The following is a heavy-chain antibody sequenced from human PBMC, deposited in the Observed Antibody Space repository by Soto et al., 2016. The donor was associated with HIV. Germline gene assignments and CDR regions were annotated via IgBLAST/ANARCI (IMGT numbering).Heavy chain of an antibody. CDR3: ARAYVAYGMDV. CDR2: ISSSSSYI. J-gene: IGHJ6*02. V-gene: IGHV3-21*01. D-gene: IGHD5-12*01. CDR1: GFTFSSYS. Sequence: EVQLVESGGGLVKPGGSQRLSCAASGFTFSSYSMNWVRQAPGKGLEWVSSISSSSSYIYYADSVKGRFTISRDNAKNSVYLQMNSLRAENTGVYYCARAYVAYGMDVVGTKGPRSPSL.